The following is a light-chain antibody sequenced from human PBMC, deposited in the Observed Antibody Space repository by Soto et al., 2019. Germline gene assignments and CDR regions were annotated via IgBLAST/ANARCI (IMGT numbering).Light chain of an antibody. J-gene: IGLJ1*01. V-gene: IGLV7-43*01. Sequence: QTVVTQEPSLTVSPGGTVTLTCASSTGAVTSGYYPSWFQQKPGQAPRTLIYRTSDKHYWTPARFSGSLLGGKAALTLSGVQPEDEAEYYCLLYYGGAFVFGSGTKVTVL. CDR1: TGAVTSGYY. CDR3: LLYYGGAFV. CDR2: RTS.